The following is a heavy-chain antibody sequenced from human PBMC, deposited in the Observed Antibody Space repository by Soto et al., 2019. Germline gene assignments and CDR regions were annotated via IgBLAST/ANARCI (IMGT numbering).Heavy chain of an antibody. CDR3: ARDQGIAAFDY. D-gene: IGHD6-13*01. Sequence: GGSLRLSCAASGFTFSSYWMSWVRQAPGKGLEWVTNIKQDGSEKYYVDSVKGRFTISRDNAKNSLYLQMNSLRAEDTAVYYCARDQGIAAFDYWGQGTLVTVSS. V-gene: IGHV3-7*01. J-gene: IGHJ4*02. CDR2: IKQDGSEK. CDR1: GFTFSSYW.